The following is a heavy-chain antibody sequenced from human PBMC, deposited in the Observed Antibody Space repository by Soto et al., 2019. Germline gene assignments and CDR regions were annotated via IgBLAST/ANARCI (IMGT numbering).Heavy chain of an antibody. D-gene: IGHD6-19*01. CDR2: ISGSGGST. Sequence: PGGSLRLSCAASGFTFSSYAMSWVRQAPGKGLEWVSAISGSGGSTYYADSVKGRFTISRDNSKNTLYLQMNSLRAEDTAVYYCARSIAVAGIDRYYYYYYGMDVWGQGTTVTVSS. CDR3: ARSIAVAGIDRYYYYYYGMDV. J-gene: IGHJ6*02. V-gene: IGHV3-23*01. CDR1: GFTFSSYA.